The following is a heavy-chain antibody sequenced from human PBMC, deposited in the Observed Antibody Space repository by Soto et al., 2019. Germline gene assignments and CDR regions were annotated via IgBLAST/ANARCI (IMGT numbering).Heavy chain of an antibody. CDR2: ISGSGGST. Sequence: EVQVLESGGGLAQPGGSLRLSCAASGFTFSRYAMSWVRQAPGKGLEWVSAISGSGGSTNYADSVKGRFTISRDNSKNTLYLQMNSLRAEDTAVYYCAKDWYFGSTIFGLMFDYWGQGTLVTVSS. D-gene: IGHD3-3*01. CDR1: GFTFSRYA. CDR3: AKDWYFGSTIFGLMFDY. J-gene: IGHJ4*02. V-gene: IGHV3-23*01.